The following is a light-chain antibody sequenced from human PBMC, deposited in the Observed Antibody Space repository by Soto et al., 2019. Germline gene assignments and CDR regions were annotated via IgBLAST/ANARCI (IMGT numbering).Light chain of an antibody. V-gene: IGKV2-30*01. CDR2: KVS. J-gene: IGKJ1*01. CDR3: MQGTRWPWT. CDR1: QGLVYDDGNTY. Sequence: DVVMTQSPLSLPVTLGQPASISCRSTQGLVYDDGNTYLNWFHQRPGQSPRRLIYKVSNRDSGVPDRFSGSGSGTDFTLTISRVEAEDVGVYYCMQGTRWPWTFGQGTKVEIK.